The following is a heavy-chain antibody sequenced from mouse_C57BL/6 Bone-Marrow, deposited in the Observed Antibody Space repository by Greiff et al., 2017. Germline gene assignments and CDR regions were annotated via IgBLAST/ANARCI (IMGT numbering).Heavy chain of an antibody. Sequence: QVQLQQPGAELVKPGASVKVSCKASGYTFTSYWMHWVKQRPGQGLEWIGRIHPSDSDTNYNQKFKGKATLTVDKSSSTAYMQLSSLTSEDSAVYYCAIHYYGSSLFDDWGQGTTLTVSS. CDR1: GYTFTSYW. J-gene: IGHJ2*01. V-gene: IGHV1-74*01. D-gene: IGHD1-1*01. CDR2: IHPSDSDT. CDR3: AIHYYGSSLFDD.